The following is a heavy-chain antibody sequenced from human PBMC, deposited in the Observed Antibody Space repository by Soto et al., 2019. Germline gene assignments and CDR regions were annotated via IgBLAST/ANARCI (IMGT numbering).Heavy chain of an antibody. J-gene: IGHJ4*02. CDR2: ISHDGTKK. Sequence: QVQLVESGGAVVQPGRSLRLSCAASGFTLSNYGMHWVRQAPGKGLEWVAVISHDGTKKYYADSLQGRFTISRDNSKNTVYLQMYSLRTEDTAVYYCARDQAESLYTSGWSKDYWGQGTLVTVSS. D-gene: IGHD6-19*01. CDR1: GFTLSNYG. V-gene: IGHV3-30*03. CDR3: ARDQAESLYTSGWSKDY.